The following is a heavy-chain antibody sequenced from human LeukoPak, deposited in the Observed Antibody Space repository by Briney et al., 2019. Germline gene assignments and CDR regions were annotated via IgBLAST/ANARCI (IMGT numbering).Heavy chain of an antibody. CDR2: IYHSGST. CDR1: GDSISSNNW. D-gene: IGHD3-10*01. Sequence: SGTLSLTCAVSGDSISSNNWWSWVRQPPGKGLEWIGEIYHSGSTYYNPSLKSRVTISVDTSKNQFSLKLSSVTAADTAVYYCARVGFGEPAEYWGQGTLVIVSS. CDR3: ARVGFGEPAEY. V-gene: IGHV4-4*02. J-gene: IGHJ4*02.